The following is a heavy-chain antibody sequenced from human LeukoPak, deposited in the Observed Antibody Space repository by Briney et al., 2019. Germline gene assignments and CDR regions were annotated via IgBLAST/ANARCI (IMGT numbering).Heavy chain of an antibody. V-gene: IGHV3-48*03. D-gene: IGHD2-15*01. CDR1: GFTFSSYE. Sequence: PGGSLRLSCAASGFTFSSYEMNWVRQAPGKGLEWVSYISSSGSTIYYADSVKGRFTISRDNAKNSLYLQMNSLRAEDTAVYYCARVSYCSGGSCYQDLGPRLDYWGQGTLVTVSS. CDR2: ISSSGSTI. J-gene: IGHJ4*02. CDR3: ARVSYCSGGSCYQDLGPRLDY.